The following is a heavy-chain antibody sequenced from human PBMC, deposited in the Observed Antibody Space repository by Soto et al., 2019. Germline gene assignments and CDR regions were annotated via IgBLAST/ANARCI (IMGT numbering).Heavy chain of an antibody. CDR2: IWSDGNKK. Sequence: QVQLVESGGGVVQPGRSLRLSCVGYEFPFWHYGDQWVRQAPGKGLEWVAVIWSDGNKKSYADSVKGRFAISRDNSKDTLYLEMHSLRVEDTAVYFCARDRNGGWFHMDVWGQGTTVSVS. V-gene: IGHV3-33*01. CDR1: EFPFWHYG. J-gene: IGHJ6*02. D-gene: IGHD6-19*01. CDR3: ARDRNGGWFHMDV.